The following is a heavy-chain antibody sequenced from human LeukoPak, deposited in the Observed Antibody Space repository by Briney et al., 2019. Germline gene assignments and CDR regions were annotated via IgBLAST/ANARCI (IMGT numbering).Heavy chain of an antibody. J-gene: IGHJ4*02. V-gene: IGHV1-2*02. Sequence: GASVKVSCKASGYTFTGYYMHWVRQAPGQGLEWMGWINPNSGGTNYAQKFQGRVTMTRDTSISTAYMELSRLRSDDTAVYYCARVGRYCSSTSCYFDYWGQGTLVTVSS. CDR3: ARVGRYCSSTSCYFDY. CDR1: GYTFTGYY. CDR2: INPNSGGT. D-gene: IGHD2-2*01.